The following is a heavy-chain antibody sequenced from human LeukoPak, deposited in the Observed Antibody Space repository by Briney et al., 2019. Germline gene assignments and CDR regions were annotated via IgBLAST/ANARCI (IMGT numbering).Heavy chain of an antibody. CDR3: ARGVDTAMVTFDY. CDR2: IYPGDSDT. Sequence: GESLKISCKGSGYSFTSYWIGWVRQMPGKGLEWMGIIYPGDSDTRYSPSFQGRVTISADKSISTAYLQWSSLKASDTAMYYCARGVDTAMVTFDYWGQGTLVTVSS. CDR1: GYSFTSYW. V-gene: IGHV5-51*01. D-gene: IGHD5-18*01. J-gene: IGHJ4*02.